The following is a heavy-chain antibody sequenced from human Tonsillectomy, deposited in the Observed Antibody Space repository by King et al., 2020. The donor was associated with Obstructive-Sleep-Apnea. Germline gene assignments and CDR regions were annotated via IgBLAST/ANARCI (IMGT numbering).Heavy chain of an antibody. Sequence: VQLVESGGGVVQPGRSLGLSCAASGFTFSSYGMHWVRQAPGKGLEWVAVISYDGSNKYYADSVKGRFTISRDNSKNTLYLQMNSLRAEDTAVYYCAKDLDQTGTTGIFDYWGQGTLVTVSS. J-gene: IGHJ4*02. CDR3: AKDLDQTGTTGIFDY. D-gene: IGHD1-7*01. V-gene: IGHV3-30*18. CDR1: GFTFSSYG. CDR2: ISYDGSNK.